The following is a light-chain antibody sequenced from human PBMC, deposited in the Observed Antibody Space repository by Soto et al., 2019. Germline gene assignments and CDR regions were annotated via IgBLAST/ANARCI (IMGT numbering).Light chain of an antibody. J-gene: IGKJ4*01. Sequence: DIQMTQSPSSLSASVGDRVTITCRASQSISSSLNWYQQKPGKAPKLLIYPVSSLQSGVPSRFSGSEAGTDLTLTICSLRPEYFATYYRQRSYSALPFSSGGGTKAETK. CDR2: PVS. V-gene: IGKV1-39*01. CDR1: QSISSS. CDR3: QRSYSALPFS.